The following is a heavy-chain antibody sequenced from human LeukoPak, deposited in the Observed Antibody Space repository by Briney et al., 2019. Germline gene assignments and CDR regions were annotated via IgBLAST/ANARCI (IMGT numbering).Heavy chain of an antibody. Sequence: GGSLRLSCAASRFTFSSYWMSWVRQAPGKGLEWVANIKQDGSEEYYVDSVKGRFTISRDNAKNSVYLQMNSLRAEDAAVYYCATSRTFDYWGQGTLVTVSS. CDR2: IKQDGSEE. CDR1: RFTFSSYW. J-gene: IGHJ4*02. CDR3: ATSRTFDY. V-gene: IGHV3-7*03.